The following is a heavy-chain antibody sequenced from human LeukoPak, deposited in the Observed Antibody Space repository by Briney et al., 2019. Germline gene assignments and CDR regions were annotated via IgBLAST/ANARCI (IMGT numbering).Heavy chain of an antibody. V-gene: IGHV3-53*01. CDR2: IYSGGST. CDR1: GFTVSSNY. D-gene: IGHD3-3*01. Sequence: PGGSLRLSCAASGFTVSSNYMSWVRQAPGKGLEWVSVIYSGGSTYYADSVKGRLTISRDNARNSLYLQMNSLRAEDTAVYYCAREKLRFLEWPLNAFDIWGQGTMVTVSS. CDR3: AREKLRFLEWPLNAFDI. J-gene: IGHJ3*02.